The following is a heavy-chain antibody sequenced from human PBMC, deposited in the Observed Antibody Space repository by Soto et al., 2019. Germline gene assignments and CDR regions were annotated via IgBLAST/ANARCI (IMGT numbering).Heavy chain of an antibody. CDR1: GFTFDDYG. Sequence: GGSLRLSCAASGFTFDDYGMSWVRQVPGKGLEWVSGINSNGDKTGYADSVKGRFTISRDNAKNSLYLQMNSLRVEDTALYHCAREYGSGSSPPWFDPWGQGTPVTVSS. J-gene: IGHJ5*02. CDR2: INSNGDKT. D-gene: IGHD3-10*01. CDR3: AREYGSGSSPPWFDP. V-gene: IGHV3-20*01.